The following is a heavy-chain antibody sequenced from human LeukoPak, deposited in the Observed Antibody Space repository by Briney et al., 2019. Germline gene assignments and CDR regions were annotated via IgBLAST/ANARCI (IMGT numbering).Heavy chain of an antibody. J-gene: IGHJ4*02. D-gene: IGHD6-13*01. V-gene: IGHV3-23*01. CDR3: AKRPTRAADGQFDY. Sequence: GGSLRLSCAASGFTFSSYAMSWVRQAPGKGLEWVSSISGRGDDTHYADSVKGRFTISRDNSKNTLYLQMISLRAEDTAIYFCAKRPTRAADGQFDYWGQGALVTVSS. CDR1: GFTFSSYA. CDR2: ISGRGDDT.